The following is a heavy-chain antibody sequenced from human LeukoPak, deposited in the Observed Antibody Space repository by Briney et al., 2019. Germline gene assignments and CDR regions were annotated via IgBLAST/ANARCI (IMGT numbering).Heavy chain of an antibody. V-gene: IGHV3-23*01. CDR3: AKDQWELLFSGFDY. CDR1: GFTFSSYA. J-gene: IGHJ4*02. D-gene: IGHD1-26*01. Sequence: GGSLRLSCAASGFTFSSYAMSWVRQALGKGLEWVSAISGSGGSTYYADSVKGRFTISRDNSKNTLYLQMNSLRAEDTAVYYCAKDQWELLFSGFDYWGQGTLVTVSS. CDR2: ISGSGGST.